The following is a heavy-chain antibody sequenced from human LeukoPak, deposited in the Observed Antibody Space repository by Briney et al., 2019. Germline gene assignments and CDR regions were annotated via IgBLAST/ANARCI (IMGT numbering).Heavy chain of an antibody. J-gene: IGHJ4*02. CDR2: ISSSSSYI. D-gene: IGHD6-19*01. CDR3: ASSIAVAGYFDY. CDR1: GFTFSSYS. Sequence: GGSLRLSCAASGFTFSSYSMNWVRQAPGKGLEWVSSISSSSSYIYYADSVKGRFTISRDNSKNTLYLQMNSLRADDTAVYYCASSIAVAGYFDYWGQGTLVTVSS. V-gene: IGHV3-21*01.